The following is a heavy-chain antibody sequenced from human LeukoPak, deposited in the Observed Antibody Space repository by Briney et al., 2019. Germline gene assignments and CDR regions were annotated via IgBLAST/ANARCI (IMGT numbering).Heavy chain of an antibody. CDR2: ISYDGSDK. Sequence: GRSLKLSCAASGFTFSTYDMHWVRQAPGKGLEWVAIISYDGSDKYYADSVKGRFTISRDNSKNTLYPQMNSLRAEDTAVYYCAKDFGGAAFDIWGQGTMVTVSS. CDR3: AKDFGGAAFDI. D-gene: IGHD3-10*01. CDR1: GFTFSTYD. J-gene: IGHJ3*02. V-gene: IGHV3-30*18.